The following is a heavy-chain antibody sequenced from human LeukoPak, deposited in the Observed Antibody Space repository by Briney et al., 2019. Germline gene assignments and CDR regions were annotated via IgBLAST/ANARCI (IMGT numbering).Heavy chain of an antibody. V-gene: IGHV3-30*02. CDR1: GVTFTKSG. J-gene: IGHJ4*02. Sequence: GGSLRLSCAVSGVTFTKSGMHWVRRAPGKGLEWVAFISHDGSKEYYVDSVKGRFTISRDNYGNKVFLRMNSLRAEDTAVYYCAKDKGNYYFDCWGQGMLVTVSS. CDR3: AKDKGNYYFDC. CDR2: ISHDGSKE. D-gene: IGHD3-10*01.